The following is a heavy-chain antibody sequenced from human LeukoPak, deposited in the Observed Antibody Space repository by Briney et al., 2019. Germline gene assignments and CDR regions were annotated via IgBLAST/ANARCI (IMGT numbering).Heavy chain of an antibody. V-gene: IGHV1-18*01. CDR2: ISAYNGNT. J-gene: IGHJ3*02. Sequence: ASVKVSCKASGYTFSSSGISWVGQAPGQGLEWVGWISAYNGNTDYAQKFQGRVTMTTDRPTSTGYMELRSLRSDDTAVYYCARDRSHGDAFDIWGQGTMVIVSS. CDR1: GYTFSSSG. CDR3: ARDRSHGDAFDI.